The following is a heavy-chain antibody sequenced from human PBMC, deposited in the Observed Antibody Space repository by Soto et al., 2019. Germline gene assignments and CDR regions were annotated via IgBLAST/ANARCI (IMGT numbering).Heavy chain of an antibody. Sequence: EVQLLESGGGLVQPGGSLRLSCAASGFSFFDYAMTWVRQAPGKGLEWVSGISVSSDNTYYADSVRGRFTISRDNSKNTLYVQMNSLRAEDTALYYCAKVFNSGYHYGMDVWGQGTTVTVSS. J-gene: IGHJ6*02. V-gene: IGHV3-23*01. D-gene: IGHD7-27*01. CDR2: ISVSSDNT. CDR3: AKVFNSGYHYGMDV. CDR1: GFSFFDYA.